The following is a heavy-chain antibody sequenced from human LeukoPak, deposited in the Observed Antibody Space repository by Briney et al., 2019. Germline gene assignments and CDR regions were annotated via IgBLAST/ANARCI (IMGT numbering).Heavy chain of an antibody. V-gene: IGHV4-59*01. D-gene: IGHD1-14*01. J-gene: IGHJ4*02. CDR1: GGSISSYY. CDR2: IYYSGST. CDR3: ARVNRAQDRSGTTSWYIDY. Sequence: SETLSLTCTVSGGSISSYYWSWIRQPPGMGVEWIGYIYYSGSTNYNPPLKSRVTISVDTSKNQFSLKPSSVTAADAAVYYCARVNRAQDRSGTTSWYIDYWGQGTLVTVSS.